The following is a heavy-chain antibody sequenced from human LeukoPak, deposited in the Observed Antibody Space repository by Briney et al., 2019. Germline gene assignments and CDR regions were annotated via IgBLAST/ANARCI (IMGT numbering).Heavy chain of an antibody. D-gene: IGHD6-6*01. CDR1: GFTVSSYG. Sequence: PGGSLRLSCAASGFTVSSYGMTWVRLAPGKGLEWVSAFSATDGSAQYAESVKGRFTISRDNSKNSLYPQMNSLRAEDTAVYYCARVGIAARPNYYYYYMDVWGKGTTVTVSS. CDR2: FSATDGSA. V-gene: IGHV3-23*01. J-gene: IGHJ6*03. CDR3: ARVGIAARPNYYYYYMDV.